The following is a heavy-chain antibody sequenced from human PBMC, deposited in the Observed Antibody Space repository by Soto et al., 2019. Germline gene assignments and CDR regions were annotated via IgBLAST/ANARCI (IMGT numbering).Heavy chain of an antibody. Sequence: PSQTLSLTCTVSGGSISSSSYYWGWIRQPPGKGLEWIGIIYYSGSTYYNPSLKSRVTISVDTSKNQFSLKLSSVTAADTAVYYCARLNGYCVSTNCHGYYGMGVWGQGTTGTLSS. CDR1: GGSISSSSYY. D-gene: IGHD2-2*03. V-gene: IGHV4-39*01. J-gene: IGHJ6*02. CDR2: IYYSGST. CDR3: ARLNGYCVSTNCHGYYGMGV.